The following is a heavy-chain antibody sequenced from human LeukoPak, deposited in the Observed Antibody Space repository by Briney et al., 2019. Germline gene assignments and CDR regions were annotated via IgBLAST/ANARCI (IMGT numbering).Heavy chain of an antibody. V-gene: IGHV3-7*01. D-gene: IGHD6-19*01. J-gene: IGHJ4*02. CDR3: ARVGSGWSLDY. CDR1: GFTFNSYT. Sequence: GGSLRLSCAASGFTFNSYTMNWVRQAPGKGLEWVANIKQDGSEKYYVDSVKGRFTISRDNAKNSLYLQMNSLRGEDTAVYYCARVGSGWSLDYWGQGTLVTVSS. CDR2: IKQDGSEK.